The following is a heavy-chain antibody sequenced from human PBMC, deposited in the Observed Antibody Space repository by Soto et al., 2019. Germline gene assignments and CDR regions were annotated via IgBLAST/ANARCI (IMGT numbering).Heavy chain of an antibody. CDR1: GATFSSYT. CDR3: ARGGTYYYCSGRPIIDY. CDR2: IISILGIA. Sequence: SVKVSCKASGATFSSYTISWVRQAPGQGLEWMGRIISILGIANYAQKFQGRVTITADKSTSTAYMELSSLRTEDTAVYYCARGGTYYYCSGRPIIDYWGQGTLVTVSS. J-gene: IGHJ4*02. D-gene: IGHD3-10*01. V-gene: IGHV1-69*02.